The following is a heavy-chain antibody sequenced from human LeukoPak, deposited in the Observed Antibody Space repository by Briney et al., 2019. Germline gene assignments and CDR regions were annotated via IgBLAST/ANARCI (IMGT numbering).Heavy chain of an antibody. CDR2: ISWNSGSI. CDR1: GFTFDDYA. J-gene: IGHJ4*02. V-gene: IGHV3-9*01. D-gene: IGHD3/OR15-3a*01. Sequence: AGGPLRLSCAASGFTFDDYAMHWVRQAPGKGLEWVSGISWNSGSIGYADSVKGRFTISRDNAKNSLYLQMNSLRAEDTALYYCAMDLSWGQGTLVTVSS. CDR3: AMDLS.